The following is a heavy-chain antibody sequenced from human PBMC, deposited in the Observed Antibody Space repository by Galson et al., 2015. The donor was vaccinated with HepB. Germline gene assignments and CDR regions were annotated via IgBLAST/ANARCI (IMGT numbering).Heavy chain of an antibody. D-gene: IGHD3-16*01. V-gene: IGHV3-23*01. CDR2: INGRGSTR. J-gene: IGHJ5*02. CDR3: VKEGSWFGGDWFDP. CDR1: GFIFRHHA. Sequence: SLRLSCAGSGFIFRHHAMAWIRQAPGKGLERVSGINGRGSTRSYSDAGKGRFSISRDNSTDPVFLQMDNLRAEDTAVYYCVKEGSWFGGDWFDPWGQGALVTVS.